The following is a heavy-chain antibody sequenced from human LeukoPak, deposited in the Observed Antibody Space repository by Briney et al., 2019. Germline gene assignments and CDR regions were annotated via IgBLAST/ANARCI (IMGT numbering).Heavy chain of an antibody. J-gene: IGHJ4*02. CDR1: GFTFDDYA. D-gene: IGHD3-22*01. CDR2: IGWDGDST. V-gene: IGHV3-43D*03. Sequence: GGSLRLSCAASGFTFDDYAMHWVRQAPGKGLECVSLIGWDGDSTYYSDSVKGRFTISRDNNKNSLYLQMNSLRTEDTALYYCATAPYDSIGIFDYWGQGTLVTVSS. CDR3: ATAPYDSIGIFDY.